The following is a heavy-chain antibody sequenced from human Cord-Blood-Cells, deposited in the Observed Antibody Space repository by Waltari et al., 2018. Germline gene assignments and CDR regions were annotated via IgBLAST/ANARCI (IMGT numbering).Heavy chain of an antibody. CDR1: GFTLDDYT. CDR3: AKENDYSNSLFDY. J-gene: IGHJ4*02. V-gene: IGHV3-43*01. CDR2: ISWNGRST. Sequence: ELQLVASGGVVVQPGGSLRRPCAAYGFTLDDYTLPWVRPAPGKGLELVFLISWNGRSTYYADSVKGRFTISRDNSKNSLYLQMNSLRTEHTDLYYCAKENDYSNSLFDYWGQGTLVTVSS. D-gene: IGHD4-4*01.